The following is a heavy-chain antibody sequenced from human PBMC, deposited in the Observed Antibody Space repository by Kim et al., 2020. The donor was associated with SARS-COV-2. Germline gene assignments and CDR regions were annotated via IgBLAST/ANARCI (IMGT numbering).Heavy chain of an antibody. V-gene: IGHV6-1*01. CDR3: ARDLLLDAYYGSGSYQLYDY. D-gene: IGHD3-10*01. CDR1: GDSVSSNSAA. CDR2: TYYRSKWYN. J-gene: IGHJ4*02. Sequence: SQTLSLTCAISGDSVSSNSAAWNWIRQSPSRGLEWLGRTYYRSKWYNDYAVSVKSRITINPDTSKNQFSLQLNSVTPEDTAVYYCARDLLLDAYYGSGSYQLYDYWGQGTLVTVSS.